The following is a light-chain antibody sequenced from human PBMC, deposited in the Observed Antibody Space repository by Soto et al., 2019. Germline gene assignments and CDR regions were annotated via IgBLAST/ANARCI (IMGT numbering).Light chain of an antibody. CDR1: RRDVGGYNY. V-gene: IGLV2-8*01. Sequence: QSVLTQPPSASGSPGQSVPISCPGTRRDVGGYNYFSWYQQHPGKAPQLMIFEVTRRPSGVPDRFSGSKSGNTASLTVSGLQAEDEADYYCSSYAGSNNFVFGSGTKVTVL. CDR3: SSYAGSNNFV. CDR2: EVT. J-gene: IGLJ1*01.